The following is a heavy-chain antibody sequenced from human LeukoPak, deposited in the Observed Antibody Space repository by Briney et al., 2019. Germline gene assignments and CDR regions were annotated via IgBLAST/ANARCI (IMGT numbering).Heavy chain of an antibody. CDR3: ARSSQRYSGSSFDY. CDR2: IYYSGST. V-gene: IGHV4-38-2*02. Sequence: SETLSLTCTVSGYSISSGYYWGWIRQPPGKGLEWIGSIYYSGSTYYNPSLKSRVTISVDTSKNQFSLKLSSVTAADTAVYYCARSSQRYSGSSFDYWGQGTLVTVSS. J-gene: IGHJ4*02. D-gene: IGHD1-26*01. CDR1: GYSISSGYY.